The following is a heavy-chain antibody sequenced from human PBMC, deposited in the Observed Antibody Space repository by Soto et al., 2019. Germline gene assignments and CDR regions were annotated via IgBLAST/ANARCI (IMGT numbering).Heavy chain of an antibody. CDR3: AREFGRGWRGSVYYYGMDV. D-gene: IGHD1-26*01. V-gene: IGHV1-69*01. Sequence: QVQLVQSGAEVKKPGSSVKVSCKASGGTFSSYAISWVRQAPGQGLEWMGGIIPIFGTANYAQKFQGRVTITADESTSTAYMERSSLRSEDTAVYYCAREFGRGWRGSVYYYGMDVWGQGTTVTVSS. CDR1: GGTFSSYA. J-gene: IGHJ6*02. CDR2: IIPIFGTA.